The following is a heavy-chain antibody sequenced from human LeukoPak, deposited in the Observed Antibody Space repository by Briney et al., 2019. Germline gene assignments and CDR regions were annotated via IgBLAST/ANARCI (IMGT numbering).Heavy chain of an antibody. Sequence: PGGSLRLSCAASGFTFSSYSMNWVRQAPGKGLEWVSSISSSSSYIYYADSVKGRFTISRDNAKNSLYLQMNSLRAEDTAVYYCARGYLKALNAFDIWGQGTKVTVSS. CDR2: ISSSSSYI. CDR1: GFTFSSYS. V-gene: IGHV3-21*01. D-gene: IGHD1-26*01. J-gene: IGHJ3*02. CDR3: ARGYLKALNAFDI.